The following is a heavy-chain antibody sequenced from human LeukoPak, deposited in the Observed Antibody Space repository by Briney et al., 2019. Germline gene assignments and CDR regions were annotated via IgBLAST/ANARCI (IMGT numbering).Heavy chain of an antibody. Sequence: SETLSLTCTVSGYSISSGYYWGWIRQPPGKGLEWIGEINHSGSTNYNPSLKSRVTISVDTSKNQFSLKLSSVTAADTAVYYCARAAGAPPRNFDYWGQGTLVTVSS. D-gene: IGHD7-27*01. CDR3: ARAAGAPPRNFDY. V-gene: IGHV4-38-2*02. J-gene: IGHJ4*02. CDR2: INHSGST. CDR1: GYSISSGYY.